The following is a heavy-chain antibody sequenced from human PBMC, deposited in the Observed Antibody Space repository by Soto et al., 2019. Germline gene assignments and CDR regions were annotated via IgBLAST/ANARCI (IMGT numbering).Heavy chain of an antibody. J-gene: IGHJ5*02. CDR3: AKGKSENGVDWLDP. Sequence: VGSLRLSCAASGFMFENYAMIWVRQAPGKGLEWVATVRGNSYGAYYADSVRGRFIISRDNSKNTMSLQLNSLRDDDTAIYYCAKGKSENGVDWLDPWGPGTLVTVSS. D-gene: IGHD2-8*01. CDR1: GFMFENYA. V-gene: IGHV3-23*01. CDR2: VRGNSYGA.